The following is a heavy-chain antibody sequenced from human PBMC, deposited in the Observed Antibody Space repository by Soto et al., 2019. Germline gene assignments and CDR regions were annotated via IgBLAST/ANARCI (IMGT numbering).Heavy chain of an antibody. V-gene: IGHV4-59*01. J-gene: IGHJ6*02. D-gene: IGHD3-10*01. Sequence: SETLSLTCTVSGGSISSYYWSWIRQPPGKGLEWIGYIYYSGSTNYNPSLKSRVTISVDTSKNQFSLKLSSVTAADTAVYYCARYAGFGELIVRHYYDYGMDVWGQGTTVTFSS. CDR2: IYYSGST. CDR3: ARYAGFGELIVRHYYDYGMDV. CDR1: GGSISSYY.